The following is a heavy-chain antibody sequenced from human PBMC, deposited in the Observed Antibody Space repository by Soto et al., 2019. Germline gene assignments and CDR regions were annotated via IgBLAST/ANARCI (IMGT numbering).Heavy chain of an antibody. CDR1: GFTFNRYV. CDR2: VSSSGTST. J-gene: IGHJ4*01. V-gene: IGHV3-64D*06. D-gene: IGHD1-1*01. CDR3: VREEKGLDGVEFDS. Sequence: GGSLRLSCSGSGFTFNRYVIYWVRRAPGKGLESVAAVSSSGTSTHYADSMKGRVTISRDNSENMVFLEMSGLTTEDTAVYYCVREEKGLDGVEFDSWGQGTLVTVSS.